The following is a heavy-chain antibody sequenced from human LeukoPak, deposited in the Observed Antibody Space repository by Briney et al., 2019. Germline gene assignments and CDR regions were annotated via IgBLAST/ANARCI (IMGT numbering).Heavy chain of an antibody. J-gene: IGHJ4*02. V-gene: IGHV3-7*05. CDR3: ARDIVVVAATGDYFDY. D-gene: IGHD2-15*01. CDR2: IKQDGSEK. CDR1: GFTFSSYW. Sequence: GGSLRLSCAASGFTFSSYWMSWVRQALGKGLEWVANIKQDGSEKYYVDSVKGRFTISRDNAKNSLYLQMNSLRAEDTAVYYCARDIVVVAATGDYFDYWGQGTLVTVSS.